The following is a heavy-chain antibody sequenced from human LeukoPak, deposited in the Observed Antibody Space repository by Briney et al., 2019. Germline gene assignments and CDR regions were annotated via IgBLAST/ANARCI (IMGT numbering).Heavy chain of an antibody. Sequence: SETLSLTCAVYGGSFSGYYWSWIRQPPGKGLEWIGYIHTSGSNYNPSLKSRVTISIDTSKNQFSLRLSSVTAADTAMYYCARRSSDYYFDYWGQGTLVTVSS. J-gene: IGHJ4*02. V-gene: IGHV4-4*09. D-gene: IGHD3-22*01. CDR2: IHTSGS. CDR1: GGSFSGYY. CDR3: ARRSSDYYFDY.